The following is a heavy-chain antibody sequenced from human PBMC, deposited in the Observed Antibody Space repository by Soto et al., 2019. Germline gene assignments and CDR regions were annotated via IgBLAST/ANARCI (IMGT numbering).Heavy chain of an antibody. CDR1: GGSISSSNW. CDR3: ARCPQNVGSGWTPIDY. J-gene: IGHJ4*02. CDR2: IYHSGST. V-gene: IGHV4-4*02. D-gene: IGHD6-19*01. Sequence: TSETLSLTCAVSGGSISSSNWWSWVRQPPGKGLEWIGEIYHSGSTNYNPSLKSRVTISVDKSKNQFSLKLSSVTAADTAVYYCARCPQNVGSGWTPIDYWGQGTLVTVSS.